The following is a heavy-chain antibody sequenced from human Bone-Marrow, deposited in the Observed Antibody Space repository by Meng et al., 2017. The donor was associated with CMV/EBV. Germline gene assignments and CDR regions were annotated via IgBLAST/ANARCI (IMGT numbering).Heavy chain of an antibody. CDR2: IIPILGIA. Sequence: SVKVSCKASVGTFSSYAISWVRQAPGQGLEWMGGIIPILGIANYAQKFQGRVTITADKSTSTAYMGLSSLRSEDTAVYYCARGREIVVVPAAKPGLYGMDVWGQGTTVTVSS. D-gene: IGHD2-2*02. CDR1: VGTFSSYA. J-gene: IGHJ6*02. V-gene: IGHV1-69*10. CDR3: ARGREIVVVPAAKPGLYGMDV.